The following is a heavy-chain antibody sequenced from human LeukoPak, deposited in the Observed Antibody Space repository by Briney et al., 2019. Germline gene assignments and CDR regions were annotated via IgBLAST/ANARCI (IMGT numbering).Heavy chain of an antibody. CDR2: IYYSGST. CDR3: ASIQLWVPDFDY. V-gene: IGHV4-39*01. Sequence: SETLSLTCTVSGGSISSSSYYWGWIRQPPGKGLEWIGSIYYSGSTYYNPSLKSRVTISVDTSKNQFSLKLSSVTAADTAVYYCASIQLWVPDFDYWGQGTLVTVSS. CDR1: GGSISSSSYY. D-gene: IGHD5-18*01. J-gene: IGHJ4*02.